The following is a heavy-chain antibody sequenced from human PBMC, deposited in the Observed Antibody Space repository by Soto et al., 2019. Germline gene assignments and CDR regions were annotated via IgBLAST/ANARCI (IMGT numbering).Heavy chain of an antibody. J-gene: IGHJ6*02. CDR2: ISGSGGST. V-gene: IGHV3-23*01. D-gene: IGHD2-8*01. CDR3: AKDPSDIVLMVYAYYYGMDV. Sequence: PGGSLRLSCGASGFTFSSYAMSWVRQAPGKGLEWVSAISGSGGSTYYADSVKGRFTISRDNSKNTLYLQMNSLRAEDTAVYYCAKDPSDIVLMVYAYYYGMDVWGQGTTVTVSS. CDR1: GFTFSSYA.